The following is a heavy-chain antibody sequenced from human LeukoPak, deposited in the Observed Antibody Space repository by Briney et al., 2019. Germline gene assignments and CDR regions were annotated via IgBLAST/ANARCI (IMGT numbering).Heavy chain of an antibody. J-gene: IGHJ4*02. CDR1: EFTFSSYS. CDR3: ARAGVTYYFDY. V-gene: IGHV3-21*01. CDR2: ISSSSSYI. Sequence: GGSLRLSCAASEFTFSSYSMNWVRQAPGKGLEWVSSISSSSSYIYYADSVKGRFTISRDNAKNSLYLQMNSLRAEDTAVYYCARAGVTYYFDYWGQGTLVTVSS.